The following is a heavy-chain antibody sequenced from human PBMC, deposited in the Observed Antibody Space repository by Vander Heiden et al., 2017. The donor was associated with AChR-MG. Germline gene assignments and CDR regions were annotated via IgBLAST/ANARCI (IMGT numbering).Heavy chain of an antibody. CDR1: AYTFTDYY. D-gene: IGHD4-4*01. CDR2: ISPNSEYT. Sequence: QVQMMQSGAEVKKPGAPVKVSCNASAYTFTDYYLHWARQAPGQGLEWMGYISPNSEYTSYAQKFQGRVTVTRDTSINTAYMELSSLGSDDTAVYYCARESNQPPKRFDSWGQGTLVTVSS. V-gene: IGHV1-2*02. CDR3: ARESNQPPKRFDS. J-gene: IGHJ4*02.